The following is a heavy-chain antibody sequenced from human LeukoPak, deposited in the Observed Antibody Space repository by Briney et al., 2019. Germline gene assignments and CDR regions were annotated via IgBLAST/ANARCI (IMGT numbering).Heavy chain of an antibody. J-gene: IGHJ4*02. V-gene: IGHV3-23*01. CDR3: AKGPHYDILTGFDY. CDR2: IIGSGGST. Sequence: PGGSLRLSCAASGFTFSSYAMSWVRQAPGKGLEWVSAIIGSGGSTYYADSVKGRFTISRDNSKNTLYLQMNSLRAEDTAVYYCAKGPHYDILTGFDYWGQGTLVTVSS. CDR1: GFTFSSYA. D-gene: IGHD3-9*01.